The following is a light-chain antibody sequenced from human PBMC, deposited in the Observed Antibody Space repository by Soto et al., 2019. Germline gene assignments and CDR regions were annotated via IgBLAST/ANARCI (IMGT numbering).Light chain of an antibody. V-gene: IGLV1-44*01. CDR2: SNN. CDR3: AAWDDSLDAWV. CDR1: SSNIGSNT. J-gene: IGLJ3*02. Sequence: QSVLTQPPSASGTPGQRVTIPCSGSSSNIGSNTLNWYQQLPGTAPKLLIYSNNQRPSGVPDRFSASKSGTSASLAISGLQSEDEADYSCAAWDDSLDAWVFGGGTKLTVL.